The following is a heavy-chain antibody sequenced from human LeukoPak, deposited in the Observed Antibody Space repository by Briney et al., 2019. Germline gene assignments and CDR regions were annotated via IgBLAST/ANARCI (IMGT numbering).Heavy chain of an antibody. Sequence: ASVKASCKASGYIFTSYGISWVRQAPGQGLEWMGWISIYNGKTNYAQKFRGRVTMTTDTSTSTAFMELRSLRSDDTAVYYCAKVISVATGKYYFDYWGQGTLVTVSS. CDR3: AKVISVATGKYYFDY. CDR2: ISIYNGKT. D-gene: IGHD5-12*01. J-gene: IGHJ4*02. CDR1: GYIFTSYG. V-gene: IGHV1-18*01.